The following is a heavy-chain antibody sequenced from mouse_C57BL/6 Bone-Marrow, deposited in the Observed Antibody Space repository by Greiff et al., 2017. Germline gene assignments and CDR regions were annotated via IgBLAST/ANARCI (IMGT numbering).Heavy chain of an antibody. D-gene: IGHD2-1*01. CDR1: GFNIKDDY. CDR3: TTLYYGNYDYFDY. CDR2: IDPENGDT. J-gene: IGHJ2*01. Sequence: EVKLVESGAELVRPGASVKLSCTASGFNIKDDYMHWVKQRPEQGLEWIGWIDPENGDTEYASKFQGKATITADTSSNTAYLQLSSLTSEDTAVYYCTTLYYGNYDYFDYWGQGTTLTVSS. V-gene: IGHV14-4*01.